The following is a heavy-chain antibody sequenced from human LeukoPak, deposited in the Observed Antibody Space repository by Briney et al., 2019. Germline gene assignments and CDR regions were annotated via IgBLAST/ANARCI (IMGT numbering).Heavy chain of an antibody. CDR3: ARDRGYSSFDY. V-gene: IGHV3-7*01. D-gene: IGHD4-23*01. Sequence: GGSLRLSCEASAFTFSSYWMSWVRQAPGKGLEWVANIKEDGCEINYVDSVKGRFTISRDNAKNSLFLQMNSLRVEDTAVYYCARDRGYSSFDYWGQGTLVTVSS. J-gene: IGHJ4*02. CDR2: IKEDGCEI. CDR1: AFTFSSYW.